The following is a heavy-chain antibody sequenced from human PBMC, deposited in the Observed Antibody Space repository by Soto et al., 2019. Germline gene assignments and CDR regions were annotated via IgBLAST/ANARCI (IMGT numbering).Heavy chain of an antibody. V-gene: IGHV6-1*01. CDR3: ARGRNSGMDV. CDR1: GDSIYNDVVA. J-gene: IGHJ6*02. CDR2: TYYKFKWNN. Sequence: QVQLQQSGPGLVKPSQTLSLTCVISGDSIYNDVVAWHWIRQSPSRGLEWLGRTYYKFKWNNDYAASVKSRITISPDTSTNQFSLQLNSMTLDDTAVYYCARGRNSGMDVWGQGTTVFVSS.